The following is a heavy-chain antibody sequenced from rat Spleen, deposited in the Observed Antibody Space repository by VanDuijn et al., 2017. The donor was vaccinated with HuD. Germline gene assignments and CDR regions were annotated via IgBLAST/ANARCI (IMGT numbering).Heavy chain of an antibody. V-gene: IGHV5-31*01. Sequence: EVQLVESGGGLVQPGRSLKLSCVASGFTFNNYWMTWIRQAPGKGLEWVASITNTDDSTYYPDSVKGRFTISRDNAQNTLYLQMTKLGSEDTAIYYCAREEFGVRDWGQGIMVTVSS. CDR1: GFTFNNYW. D-gene: IGHD4-3*01. CDR2: ITNTDDST. J-gene: IGHJ2*01. CDR3: AREEFGVRD.